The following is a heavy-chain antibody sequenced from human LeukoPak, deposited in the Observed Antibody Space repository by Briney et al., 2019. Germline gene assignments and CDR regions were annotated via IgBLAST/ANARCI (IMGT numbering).Heavy chain of an antibody. J-gene: IGHJ6*02. CDR2: ISGSGGTT. D-gene: IGHD2-15*01. CDR3: ARVHGFCSGGSCYLYGMDV. CDR1: GFTFSSSA. Sequence: PGGSLRLSCAASGFTFSSSAMSWVRQAPGKGLEWVSAISGSGGTTYYADSVKGRFTISRDNSKNSLYLQMNSLRAEDTAVYYCARVHGFCSGGSCYLYGMDVWGHGTTVTVSS. V-gene: IGHV3-23*01.